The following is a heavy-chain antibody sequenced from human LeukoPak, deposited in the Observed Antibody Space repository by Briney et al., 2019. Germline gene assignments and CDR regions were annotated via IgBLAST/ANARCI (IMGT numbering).Heavy chain of an antibody. CDR1: GGSISSGGYY. CDR2: IYYSGST. D-gene: IGHD3-9*01. Sequence: SETLSLTCTVSGGSISSGGYYWSWIRQHPGKGLEWIGYIYYSGSTYYNPSLKSRVTISVDTSKNQFSLKLSSVTAADTAVYYCARGRTYYDILTGYSHSNFDYWGQGTLVTVSS. V-gene: IGHV4-31*03. J-gene: IGHJ4*02. CDR3: ARGRTYYDILTGYSHSNFDY.